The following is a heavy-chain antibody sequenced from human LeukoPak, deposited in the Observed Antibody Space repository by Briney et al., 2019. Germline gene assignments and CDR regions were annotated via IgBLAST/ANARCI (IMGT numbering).Heavy chain of an antibody. CDR2: ISSSGDTT. CDR1: GFTFSSYA. Sequence: QPGGSLRFSCAASGFTFSSYALSWVRQAPGKGLEWVSAISSSGDTTNYADSLKGRFTISRDNSKNTLFLQMNSLRVEDTAVYSCGRYGRWGTSQEFDYWGQGTLVTVSS. D-gene: IGHD2-2*01. CDR3: GRYGRWGTSQEFDY. J-gene: IGHJ4*02. V-gene: IGHV3-23*01.